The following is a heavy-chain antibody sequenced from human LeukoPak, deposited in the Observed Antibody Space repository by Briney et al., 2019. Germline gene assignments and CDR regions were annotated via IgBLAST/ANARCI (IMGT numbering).Heavy chain of an antibody. J-gene: IGHJ6*03. CDR3: ASQTVTTTYYYYYMDV. D-gene: IGHD4-11*01. CDR1: GFTFSSYA. CDR2: ISGSGGST. V-gene: IGHV3-23*01. Sequence: GGSLRLSCAASGFTFSSYAMSWVRQAPGKGLEWVSAISGSGGSTYYADSVKGRFTISRDNSKNTLYLQMNSLRAEDTAVYYCASQTVTTTYYYYYMDVWGKGTTVTVSS.